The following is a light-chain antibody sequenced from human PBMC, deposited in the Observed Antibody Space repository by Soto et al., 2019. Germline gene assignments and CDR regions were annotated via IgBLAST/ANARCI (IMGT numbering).Light chain of an antibody. CDR2: KTS. CDR3: QHYNSYSEA. V-gene: IGKV1-5*03. CDR1: QTINNW. Sequence: DVQMHQSPSTLSASVGESLTITGRASQTINNWLAWYQQRPGKATTFLIYKTSTLETGVPSRFSGSGSGTEFTLTISSLQPEDFATYYCQHYNSYSEAVGQGTKVDI. J-gene: IGKJ1*01.